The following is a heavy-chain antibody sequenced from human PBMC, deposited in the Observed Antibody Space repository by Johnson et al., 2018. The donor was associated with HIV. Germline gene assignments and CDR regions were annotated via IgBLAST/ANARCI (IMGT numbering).Heavy chain of an antibody. Sequence: VESGGGVVQPGRSLRLSCAASGFTFSSYAMHWVRQAPGKGLEWVAVISYDGSNKYYSDSVKGRFTISRDNSKNTMYLQMNSLRADDTAMYYCAKGFSGWPHDAFDIWGQGTMVTVSS. J-gene: IGHJ3*02. CDR1: GFTFSSYA. CDR2: ISYDGSNK. CDR3: AKGFSGWPHDAFDI. D-gene: IGHD6-19*01. V-gene: IGHV3-30*04.